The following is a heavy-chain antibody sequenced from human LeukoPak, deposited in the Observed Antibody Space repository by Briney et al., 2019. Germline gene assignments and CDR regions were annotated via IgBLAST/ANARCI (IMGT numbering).Heavy chain of an antibody. CDR2: IIPIFGTA. V-gene: IGHV1-69*13. J-gene: IGHJ5*02. D-gene: IGHD3-10*01. CDR1: GGTFSSYA. Sequence: ASVKVSCKASGGTFSSYAISWVRQAPGQGLEWMGGIIPIFGTANYAQKFQGRVTITADESTSTAYMELSSLRSEDTAVYYCARDLGYYGSGSDSFDPWGQGTLVTVSS. CDR3: ARDLGYYGSGSDSFDP.